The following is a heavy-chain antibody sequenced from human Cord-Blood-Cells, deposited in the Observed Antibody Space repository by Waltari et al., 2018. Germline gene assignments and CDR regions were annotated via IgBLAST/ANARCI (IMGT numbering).Heavy chain of an antibody. CDR1: GGSFSGYY. D-gene: IGHD3-3*01. J-gene: IGHJ1*01. V-gene: IGHV4-34*01. CDR2: INHSGST. Sequence: QVQLQQWGAGLLKPSETLSLTCAVYGGSFSGYYWSWIRQPPGKGLGWIGEINHSGSTNYNPSLKSRVTISVDTSKNQFSLKLSSVTAADTAVYYCARGKKVLVSYYDFWSGDECFQHWGQGTLVTVSS. CDR3: ARGKKVLVSYYDFWSGDECFQH.